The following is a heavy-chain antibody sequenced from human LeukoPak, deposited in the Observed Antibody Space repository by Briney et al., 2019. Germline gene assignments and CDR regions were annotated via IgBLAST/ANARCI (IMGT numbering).Heavy chain of an antibody. CDR2: IYPGDSDN. CDR1: GCSFTSYW. D-gene: IGHD3-10*02. CDR3: ARHYDREYYFDY. J-gene: IGHJ4*02. V-gene: IGHV5-51*01. Sequence: PGESPQISFKGSGCSFTSYWIGRVRPMPGKGLEWMGVIYPGDSDNKYSPSFQGHVTITADKSISTPYLQWSSQEASDTSLYYCARHYDREYYFDYWGQGTLVTVSS.